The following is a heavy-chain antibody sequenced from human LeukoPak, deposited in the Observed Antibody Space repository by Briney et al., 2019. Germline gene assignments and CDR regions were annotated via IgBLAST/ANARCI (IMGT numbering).Heavy chain of an antibody. CDR1: GFTFSSYW. Sequence: GGSLRLSCAASGFTFSSYWMSWVRQAPGKGLEWVANIKQDGSEKYYVDSVKGRFTISRDNAKNSLYLQMNSLRAEDTAVYYCARVPTTMGPVQGWFDPWGQGTLATVSS. CDR3: ARVPTTMGPVQGWFDP. J-gene: IGHJ5*02. CDR2: IKQDGSEK. V-gene: IGHV3-7*01. D-gene: IGHD2-2*01.